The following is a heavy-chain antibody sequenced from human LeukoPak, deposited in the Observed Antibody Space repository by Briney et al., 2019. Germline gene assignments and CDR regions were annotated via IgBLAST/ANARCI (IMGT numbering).Heavy chain of an antibody. V-gene: IGHV3-48*03. CDR1: GFTFSSYE. CDR3: ARAMGYSYGRDFDY. Sequence: AGSLRLSCAASGFTFSSYEMNWVRQAPGKGLEWVSYIRSSGSTIYYADSVKGRFTISRDNAKNSLYLQMNSLRAEDTAVYYCARAMGYSYGRDFDYWGQGTLVTVSS. J-gene: IGHJ4*02. D-gene: IGHD5-18*01. CDR2: IRSSGSTI.